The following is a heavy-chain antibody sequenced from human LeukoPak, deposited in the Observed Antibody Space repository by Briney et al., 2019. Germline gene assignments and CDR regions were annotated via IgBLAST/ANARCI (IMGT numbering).Heavy chain of an antibody. V-gene: IGHV1-24*01. CDR2: FDPEDGET. Sequence: ASVKVSCKVSGYTLTELSMHWVRQAPGKGLEWMGGFDPEDGETIYAQKFQGRVTITADESTSTAYMELSSLRSEDTAVYYCARDRHSSGFFDYWGQGTLVTVSS. D-gene: IGHD6-19*01. J-gene: IGHJ4*02. CDR3: ARDRHSSGFFDY. CDR1: GYTLTELS.